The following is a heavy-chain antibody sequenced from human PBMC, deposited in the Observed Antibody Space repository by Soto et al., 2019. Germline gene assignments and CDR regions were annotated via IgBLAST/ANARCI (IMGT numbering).Heavy chain of an antibody. CDR2: IDPSDSYT. Sequence: GESLKISCKGSGYSFTSYWISWVRQMPGKGLEWMGRIDPSDSYTNYSPSFQGHVTISADKSISTAYLQWSSLKASDTAMYYCERHYYYYYGMDVWGQGTTVTVSS. CDR3: ERHYYYYYGMDV. J-gene: IGHJ6*02. CDR1: GYSFTSYW. V-gene: IGHV5-10-1*01.